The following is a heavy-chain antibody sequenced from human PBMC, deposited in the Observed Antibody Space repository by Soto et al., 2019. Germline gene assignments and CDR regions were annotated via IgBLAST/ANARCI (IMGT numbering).Heavy chain of an antibody. V-gene: IGHV4-61*01. D-gene: IGHD2-8*01. J-gene: IGHJ4*02. CDR1: GGSVSSGSYY. CDR3: ARESLLMVYATDY. Sequence: SETLSLTCTVSGGSVSSGSYYWSWIRQPPGKGLEWIGYIYYSGSTNYNPSLKSRVTISVDTSKNQFSLKLSSVTAADTAVYYCARESLLMVYATDYWGQGTLVTV. CDR2: IYYSGST.